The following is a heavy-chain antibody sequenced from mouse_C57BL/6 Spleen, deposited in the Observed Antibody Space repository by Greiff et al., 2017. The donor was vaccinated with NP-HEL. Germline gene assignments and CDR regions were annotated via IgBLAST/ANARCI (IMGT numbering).Heavy chain of an antibody. D-gene: IGHD2-2*01. Sequence: EVQGVESGGGLVKPGGSLKLSCAASGFTFSDYGMHWVRQAPEKGLEWVAYISSGSSTIYYADTVKGRFTISRDNAKNTLFLQMTSLRSEDTAMYYCARRGMVTTRGYYAMDYWGQGTSVTVSS. CDR1: GFTFSDYG. V-gene: IGHV5-17*01. CDR2: ISSGSSTI. CDR3: ARRGMVTTRGYYAMDY. J-gene: IGHJ4*01.